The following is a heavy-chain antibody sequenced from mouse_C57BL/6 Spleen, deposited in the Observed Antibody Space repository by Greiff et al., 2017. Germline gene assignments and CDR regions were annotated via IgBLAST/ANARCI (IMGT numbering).Heavy chain of an antibody. V-gene: IGHV1-26*01. CDR3: ARGSYYGSRTPYWYFDV. Sequence: VQLQQSGPELVKPGASVKISCKASGYTFTDYYMNWVKQSHGKSLEWIGDINPNNGGTSYNQKFKGKATLTVDKSSSTAYMELRSLTSEDSAVYYCARGSYYGSRTPYWYFDVWGTGTTVTVSS. J-gene: IGHJ1*03. CDR1: GYTFTDYY. CDR2: INPNNGGT. D-gene: IGHD1-1*01.